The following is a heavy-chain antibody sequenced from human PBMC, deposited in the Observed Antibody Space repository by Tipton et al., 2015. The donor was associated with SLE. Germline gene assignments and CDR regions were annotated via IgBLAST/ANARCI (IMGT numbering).Heavy chain of an antibody. CDR2: IYYSGST. V-gene: IGHV4-59*12. CDR1: GVSISPNY. D-gene: IGHD5-24*01. CDR3: ARESYNLLYYFYYMDV. J-gene: IGHJ6*03. Sequence: TLSLTCTVSGVSISPNYWSWIRQPPGKGLEWIGYIYYSGSTYYNPSLKSRVTISVDTSKNQFSLKLSSVTAADTAVYYCARESYNLLYYFYYMDVWGKGTTVTVSS.